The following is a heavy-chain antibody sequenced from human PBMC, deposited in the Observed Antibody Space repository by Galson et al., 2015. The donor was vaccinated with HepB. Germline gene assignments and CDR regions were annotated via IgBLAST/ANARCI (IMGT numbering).Heavy chain of an antibody. CDR1: GYTFTSYA. J-gene: IGHJ4*02. CDR3: ARGGSGNYYNVPFDY. D-gene: IGHD3-10*01. Sequence: SVKVSCKASGYTFTSYAMNWVRQAPGQGLEWTGWINTNTGNPTYAQGFTGRFVFSLDTSVSTAYLQISSLKAEDTAVYYCARGGSGNYYNVPFDYWGQGTLVTVSS. CDR2: INTNTGNP. V-gene: IGHV7-4-1*02.